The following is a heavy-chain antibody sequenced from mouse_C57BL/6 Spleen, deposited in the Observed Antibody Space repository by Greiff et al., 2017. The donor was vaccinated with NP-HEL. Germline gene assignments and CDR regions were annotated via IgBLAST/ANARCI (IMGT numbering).Heavy chain of an antibody. Sequence: VQLQQPGAELVKPGASVKLSCKASGYTFTSYWMQWVKQRPGQGLEWIGEIDPSDSYTNYNQKFKGKATLTVDTSASTAYMQLSSLTSEDAAVYYCARETYGSSPDYWGQGTTLTVSS. D-gene: IGHD1-1*01. CDR3: ARETYGSSPDY. CDR2: IDPSDSYT. CDR1: GYTFTSYW. J-gene: IGHJ2*01. V-gene: IGHV1-50*01.